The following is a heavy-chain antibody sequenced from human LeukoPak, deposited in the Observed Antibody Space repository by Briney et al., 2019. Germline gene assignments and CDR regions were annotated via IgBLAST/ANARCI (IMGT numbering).Heavy chain of an antibody. CDR3: AKDQGDWNYYIDY. Sequence: PGGSLRLSCAASGFTFSGYTMNWVRQAPGKGLEWVSTISGSGGSTYYADSVKGRFTISRDNSKNTLYLQMNSLRAEDTAVYYCAKDQGDWNYYIDYWGQGTLVTVSS. D-gene: IGHD1-7*01. CDR2: ISGSGGST. CDR1: GFTFSGYT. J-gene: IGHJ4*02. V-gene: IGHV3-23*01.